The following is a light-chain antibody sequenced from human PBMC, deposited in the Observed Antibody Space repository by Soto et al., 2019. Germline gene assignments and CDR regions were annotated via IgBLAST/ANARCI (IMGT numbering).Light chain of an antibody. CDR1: QNIDSR. CDR3: QHYGNRTV. J-gene: IGKJ1*01. CDR2: DAS. V-gene: IGKV3-15*01. Sequence: VMTQSPTTLSVSPGETATLSCRASQNIDSRLAWYQQSPGRSPRLLIYDASTRATDIPARFSGSGSGTDFTLTIAGLQSEDVAVYYCQHYGNRTVFGLGTKV.